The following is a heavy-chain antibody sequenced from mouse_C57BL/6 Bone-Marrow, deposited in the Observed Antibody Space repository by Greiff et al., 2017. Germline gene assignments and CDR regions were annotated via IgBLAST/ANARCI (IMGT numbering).Heavy chain of an antibody. Sequence: VQLQQSGPELVKPGASVKISCKASGYPFTDYYINWVKQRPGQGLEWIGWIFPGSGSTYYNEQFKGKATLTVDYSSSTAYMLLSRLTSEDSAVYLCARVKRDGYYDDYYAMDYWGQGTSVTVSS. D-gene: IGHD2-3*01. CDR1: GYPFTDYY. CDR3: ARVKRDGYYDDYYAMDY. V-gene: IGHV1-75*01. J-gene: IGHJ4*01. CDR2: IFPGSGST.